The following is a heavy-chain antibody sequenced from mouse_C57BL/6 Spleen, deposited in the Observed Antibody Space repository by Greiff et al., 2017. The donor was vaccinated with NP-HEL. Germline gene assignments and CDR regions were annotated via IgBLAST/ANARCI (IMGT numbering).Heavy chain of an antibody. J-gene: IGHJ1*03. D-gene: IGHD1-1*01. CDR1: GFTFSDYG. CDR3: ARTTVDLYFDV. V-gene: IGHV5-17*01. CDR2: ISRGGSAI. Sequence: EVKVVESGGGLVKPGGSLKLSCAASGFTFSDYGMHWVRQAPEQGLEWVAYISRGGSAIYYADTVKGRFTISRDNAKNTLFLQMTSLRSEDTAMYYCARTTVDLYFDVWGTGTTVTVSS.